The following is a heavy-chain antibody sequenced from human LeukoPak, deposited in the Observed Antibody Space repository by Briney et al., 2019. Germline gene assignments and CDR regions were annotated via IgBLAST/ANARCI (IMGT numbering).Heavy chain of an antibody. J-gene: IGHJ4*02. CDR3: ARDNHDDYGDYSFDY. CDR2: FYFSGST. D-gene: IGHD4-17*01. V-gene: IGHV4-39*07. Sequence: SETLSLTCTVTGGSISSSSYYWGWIRQPPGKGLEWIGSFYFSGSTNYNPSLKSRVTISVDTSKNQFSLKLSSVTAADTAVYYCARDNHDDYGDYSFDYWGQGTLVTVSS. CDR1: GGSISSSSYY.